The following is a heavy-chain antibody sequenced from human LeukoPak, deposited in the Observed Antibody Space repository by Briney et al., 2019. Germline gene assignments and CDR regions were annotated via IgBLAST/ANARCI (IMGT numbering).Heavy chain of an antibody. V-gene: IGHV3-48*04. D-gene: IGHD3-10*02. Sequence: GGSLRLSCEASGFTFGTFWMSWVRQAPGKGLEWVSYISSSGSTIYYADFVKGRFTISRDNAKNSLYLQMNSLRAEDTAVYYCAELGITMIGGVWGKGTTVTISS. CDR1: GFTFGTFW. CDR3: AELGITMIGGV. J-gene: IGHJ6*04. CDR2: ISSSGSTI.